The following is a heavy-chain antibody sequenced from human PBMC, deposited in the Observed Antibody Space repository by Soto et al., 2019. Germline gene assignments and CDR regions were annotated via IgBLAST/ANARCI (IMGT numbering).Heavy chain of an antibody. CDR2: LSSSGRTT. Sequence: PGGSLRLSCSASGFSFSGDAVHWVRQAPGKGLKYLSGLSSSGRTTYYTDSVKGRFTISRDNAKNSLYLQMNSLRAEDTAVYYCARETLLFNWSYPVAGDAFAIWGQGTMVPVSS. V-gene: IGHV3-64*04. D-gene: IGHD1-7*01. CDR1: GFSFSGDA. J-gene: IGHJ3*02. CDR3: ARETLLFNWSYPVAGDAFAI.